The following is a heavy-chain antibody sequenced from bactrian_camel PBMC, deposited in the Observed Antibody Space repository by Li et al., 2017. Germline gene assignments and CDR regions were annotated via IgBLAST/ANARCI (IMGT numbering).Heavy chain of an antibody. CDR2: ISPDGTKT. CDR3: ATDVGLGWNMYNY. D-gene: IGHD5*01. J-gene: IGHJ4*01. V-gene: IGHV3S1*01. Sequence: HVQLVESGGGLVQPGGSLRLSCEASGFSYYRIYWVRQAPGKGLEWVSSISPDGTKTTYADSVKGRFTISRGNAKNSVYLQLNSLLSEDTALYYCATDVGLGWNMYNYWGQGTQVTVS. CDR1: GFSYYR.